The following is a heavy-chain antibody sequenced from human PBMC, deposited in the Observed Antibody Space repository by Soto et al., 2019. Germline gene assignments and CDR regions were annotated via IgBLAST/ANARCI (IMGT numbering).Heavy chain of an antibody. CDR2: IWDDGSNK. CDR1: GFTFSSYG. Sequence: QVQLVESGGGVVQPGRSLRLSCAASGFTFSSYGMHWVRQAPGKGLEWVAVIWDDGSNKYYADSVKGRFTISRDNSENTMYLQMNSLRAEDTAVYYCATGGRRSWYRPDYWGQGTLVTVSS. J-gene: IGHJ4*02. V-gene: IGHV3-33*01. CDR3: ATGGRRSWYRPDY. D-gene: IGHD6-13*01.